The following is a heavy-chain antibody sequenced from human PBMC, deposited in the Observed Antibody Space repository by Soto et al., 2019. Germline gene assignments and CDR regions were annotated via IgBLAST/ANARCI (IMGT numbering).Heavy chain of an antibody. V-gene: IGHV1-69*13. CDR3: ARDSHYYDGKYYFDY. CDR1: GGTFSSYA. Sequence: GASVKVSCKASGGTFSSYAISWVRQAPGQGLEWMGGIIPIFGTANYAQKFQGRVTITADESTSTAYMELSSLRSEDTAVYYCARDSHYYDGKYYFDYWGQGTLVTVSS. D-gene: IGHD3-22*01. J-gene: IGHJ4*02. CDR2: IIPIFGTA.